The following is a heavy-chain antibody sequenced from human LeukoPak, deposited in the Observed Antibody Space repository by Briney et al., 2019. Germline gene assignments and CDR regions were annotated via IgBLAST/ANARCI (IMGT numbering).Heavy chain of an antibody. Sequence: GGSLRLYCAASGFTVNTNYMTWVRQAPGKGLEWVSITYAGGMTYYADSVKGRFTISRDNSKNVLYLQMNSLRAADTAVYYCARGTSRTSPLSGYYRGYFDYWGQGTLVTVSS. CDR1: GFTVNTNY. CDR3: ARGTSRTSPLSGYYRGYFDY. D-gene: IGHD3-3*01. V-gene: IGHV3-66*02. J-gene: IGHJ4*02. CDR2: TYAGGMT.